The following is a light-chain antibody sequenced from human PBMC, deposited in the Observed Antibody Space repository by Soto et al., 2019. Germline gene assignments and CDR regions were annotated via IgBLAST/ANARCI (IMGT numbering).Light chain of an antibody. CDR3: QQSYSTPRT. CDR2: AAS. V-gene: IGKV1-39*01. CDR1: QSISSY. J-gene: IGKJ1*01. Sequence: IQMTQSPSSLSASVGDRVTITCRASQSISSYLNWYQQKPGKAPKLLIYAASSLQSGVPSRFSGSGSGTDFTLTISSLQPEDSATYYCQQSYSTPRTFGQGTQVEIK.